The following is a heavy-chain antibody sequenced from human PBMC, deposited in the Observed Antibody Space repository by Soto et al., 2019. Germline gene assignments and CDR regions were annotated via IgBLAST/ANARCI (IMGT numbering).Heavy chain of an antibody. Sequence: SETLSLTCTVSGGSISSSSYYWGWLRQPPGKGLEWIGSIYYSGSTYYNPSLKSRVTISVDTSKNQFSLKLSSVTAADTAVYYCASTVVLLWFGELPTPPDYYYYYMDVSGKGTTVTVSS. J-gene: IGHJ6*03. D-gene: IGHD3-10*01. CDR2: IYYSGST. CDR1: GGSISSSSYY. CDR3: ASTVVLLWFGELPTPPDYYYYYMDV. V-gene: IGHV4-39*01.